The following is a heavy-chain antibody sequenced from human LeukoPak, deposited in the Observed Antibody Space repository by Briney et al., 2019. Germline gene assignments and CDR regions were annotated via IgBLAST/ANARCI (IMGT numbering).Heavy chain of an antibody. J-gene: IGHJ5*02. V-gene: IGHV3-48*03. D-gene: IGHD1-1*01. Sequence: PGGSLRLSCAASGFTFSCYEMNWVRQAPGKWLEWVSYISSSGSTIYYADSVKGRFTISRDNAKNSLYLQMNSLRAEDTAVYYCARLWVERRGGDWFDPWGQGTLVTVSS. CDR3: ARLWVERRGGDWFDP. CDR1: GFTFSCYE. CDR2: ISSSGSTI.